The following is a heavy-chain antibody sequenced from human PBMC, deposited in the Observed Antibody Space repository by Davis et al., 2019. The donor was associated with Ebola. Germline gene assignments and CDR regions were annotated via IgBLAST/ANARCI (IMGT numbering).Heavy chain of an antibody. Sequence: GSLRLSCAASGFTFSSYWMSWVRQAPGKGLEWVANIKQDGSEKYYVDSVKGRFTISRDNAKNSLYLQMNSLRAEDTAVYYCARDLYGDYPGFGYWGQGTLVTVSS. J-gene: IGHJ4*02. CDR2: IKQDGSEK. V-gene: IGHV3-7*01. D-gene: IGHD4-17*01. CDR1: GFTFSSYW. CDR3: ARDLYGDYPGFGY.